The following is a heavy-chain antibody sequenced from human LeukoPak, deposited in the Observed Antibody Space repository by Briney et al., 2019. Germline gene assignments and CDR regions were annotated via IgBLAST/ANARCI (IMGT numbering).Heavy chain of an antibody. CDR2: ISGSGGST. CDR3: ASELRYFDWFTGGGRYNWFDP. D-gene: IGHD3-9*01. J-gene: IGHJ5*02. V-gene: IGHV3-23*01. CDR1: GFTFSSYA. Sequence: GGSLRLSCAASGFTFSSYAMSWVRQAPGKGLEWVSAISGSGGSTYYADSVKGRFTISRDNSKNTLYLQMNSLRAEDTAVYYCASELRYFDWFTGGGRYNWFDPWGQGTLVTVSS.